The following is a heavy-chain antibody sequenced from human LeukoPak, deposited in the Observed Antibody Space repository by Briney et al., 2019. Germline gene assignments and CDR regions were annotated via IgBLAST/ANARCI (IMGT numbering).Heavy chain of an antibody. Sequence: GGSLRLSCAASGFTFSSYAMHWVRQGPGKGLEWVSTVSYDGAFTEYPDSVKGRFTISRDSSKTAVYLQIQSLRLEDPALYYCVRVTALQQMWLIYDSWGQGTPVTVSS. D-gene: IGHD5-18*01. CDR3: VRVTALQQMWLIYDS. V-gene: IGHV3-30-3*01. CDR1: GFTFSSYA. CDR2: VSYDGAFT. J-gene: IGHJ5*01.